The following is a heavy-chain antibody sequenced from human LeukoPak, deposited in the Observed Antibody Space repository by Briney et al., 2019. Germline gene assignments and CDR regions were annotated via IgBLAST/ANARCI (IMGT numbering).Heavy chain of an antibody. D-gene: IGHD2-2*01. CDR1: GYSFTSSW. J-gene: IGHJ4*02. V-gene: IGHV5-51*01. Sequence: GKSLKISCKGSGYSFTSSWIAWVRQMPGKGLEWMGIIYPGDSNTRYSPSFQGQVTISADKSISTAYLQWSSLKASDTAMYYCARPIAGSTIYFEYWGQGTLVTVSS. CDR2: IYPGDSNT. CDR3: ARPIAGSTIYFEY.